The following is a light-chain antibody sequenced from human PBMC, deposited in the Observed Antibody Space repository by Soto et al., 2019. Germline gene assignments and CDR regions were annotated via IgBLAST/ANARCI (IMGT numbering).Light chain of an antibody. CDR2: LGS. CDR3: IQTLQTPIT. J-gene: IGKJ5*01. CDR1: QSLLHGNGNNY. V-gene: IGKV2-28*01. Sequence: DIVMTQSPLSLPVTPGEPASISCRSSQSLLHGNGNNYLDWFLQRPGQSPQLLIYLGSNRASGVPDRFSGSGSGTDLTLKISRVEAEDVGVYYCIQTLQTPITFGQGTRLEIK.